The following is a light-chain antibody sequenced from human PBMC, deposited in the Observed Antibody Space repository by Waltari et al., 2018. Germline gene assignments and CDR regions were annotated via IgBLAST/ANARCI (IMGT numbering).Light chain of an antibody. CDR3: SSPTTRSTQV. CDR2: DFR. V-gene: IGLV2-14*01. Sequence: QSGLTQPASVSGSPGQSITISCIGTSSDIGAYDYVSWYQQHPGKAPKLLIYDFRDRPSGGSHRFSGSKSGNAASLTISGLQAEDEATYYCSSPTTRSTQVFGSGTKVTV. CDR1: SSDIGAYDY. J-gene: IGLJ1*01.